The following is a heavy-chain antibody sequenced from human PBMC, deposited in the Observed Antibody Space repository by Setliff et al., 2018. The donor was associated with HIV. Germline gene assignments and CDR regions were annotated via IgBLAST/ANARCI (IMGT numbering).Heavy chain of an antibody. CDR3: ARGVNYYDSSGYAPDAFDI. V-gene: IGHV1-69*10. D-gene: IGHD3-22*01. CDR1: GGTFSSYA. J-gene: IGHJ3*02. Sequence: SVKVSCKASGGTFSSYATSWVRQAPGQGLEWMGGIIPILGIANYAQKFQGRVTITTDESTSTAYMELSSLRSEDTAVYYCARGVNYYDSSGYAPDAFDIWGQGTMVTVSS. CDR2: IIPILGIA.